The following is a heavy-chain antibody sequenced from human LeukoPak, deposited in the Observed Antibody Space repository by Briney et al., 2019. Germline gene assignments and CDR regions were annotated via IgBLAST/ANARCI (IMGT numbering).Heavy chain of an antibody. J-gene: IGHJ6*03. CDR1: GYTFTSYY. Sequence: ASVKVSCKASGYTFTSYYMHWVRQAPGQGLEWMGIINPSGGSTSYAQKFQGRVTMTRDTSTSTVYMELSSLRSEDTAVYYCVRAARPETAHYYYYYYMDVWGKGTTVTISS. CDR2: INPSGGST. D-gene: IGHD5-24*01. CDR3: VRAARPETAHYYYYYYMDV. V-gene: IGHV1-46*01.